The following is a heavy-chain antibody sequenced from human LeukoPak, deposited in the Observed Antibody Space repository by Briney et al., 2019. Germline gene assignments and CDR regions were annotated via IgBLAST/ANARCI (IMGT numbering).Heavy chain of an antibody. V-gene: IGHV1-18*01. D-gene: IGHD1-26*01. CDR1: GYVFSSFG. Sequence: ASVKVSCKASGYVFSSFGVCWARQAPGQGLEWMGWSGTYIGNTNYAQKFQGRLTMTTDASMSIAYMELRSLRSDDTAVYDCARGVRGSQKLDYWGQGTLVTVSS. CDR3: ARGVRGSQKLDY. CDR2: SGTYIGNT. J-gene: IGHJ4*02.